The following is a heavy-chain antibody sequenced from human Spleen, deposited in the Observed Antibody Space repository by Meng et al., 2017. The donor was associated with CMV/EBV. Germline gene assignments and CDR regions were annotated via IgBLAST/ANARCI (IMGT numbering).Heavy chain of an antibody. CDR3: ARDIMSDPGAFDI. Sequence: GGSLRLSCAASGFTFSSYWMTWVRQPPGKGLEWVANIKQDGTKQDYVDSVKGRFTVSRDNAKNSLYLQMNSLRAEDTAVYYCARDIMSDPGAFDIWGQGTMVTVSS. CDR2: IKQDGTKQ. J-gene: IGHJ3*02. CDR1: GFTFSSYW. V-gene: IGHV3-7*01. D-gene: IGHD5/OR15-5a*01.